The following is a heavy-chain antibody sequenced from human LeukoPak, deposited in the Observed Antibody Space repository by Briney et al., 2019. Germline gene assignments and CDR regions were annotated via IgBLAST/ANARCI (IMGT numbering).Heavy chain of an antibody. CDR1: GFTFSSYG. D-gene: IGHD6-19*01. Sequence: LGGSLRLSCAASGFTFSSYGMHWVRQAPGKGLEWVAVIWYDGSNKYYADSVKGRFTISRDNSKNTLYLQMNSLRAEDTAVYYCARGGIAVAGTFDYWGQGTLVTVSS. CDR3: ARGGIAVAGTFDY. CDR2: IWYDGSNK. J-gene: IGHJ4*02. V-gene: IGHV3-33*01.